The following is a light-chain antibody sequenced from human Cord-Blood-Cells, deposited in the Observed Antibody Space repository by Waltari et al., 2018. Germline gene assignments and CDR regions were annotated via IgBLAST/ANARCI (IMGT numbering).Light chain of an antibody. CDR1: SSDVGGYNY. V-gene: IGLV2-8*01. J-gene: IGLJ3*02. CDR2: EVS. CDR3: SSYAGSNKV. Sequence: QSALTQPPSASASPGQSVTISCTRTSSDVGGYNYVSWYQQHQGKAPKLMIYEVSKRPSGVPDRFSGSKSGNTASLTVSGLQAEDEADYYCSSYAGSNKVFGGGTKLTVL.